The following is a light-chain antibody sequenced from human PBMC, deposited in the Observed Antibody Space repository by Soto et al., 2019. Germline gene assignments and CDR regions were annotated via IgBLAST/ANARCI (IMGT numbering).Light chain of an antibody. CDR2: KVS. CDR3: LQVTRCPYP. Sequence: DVVMTQSPLSLPVTLGQPASISCRCSPSLVFVHGDTYLDWFQHRPGQSPRRLIYKVSNRDYGVTERVSGSGSGPEFTLKISRVEAEEVGVYYCLQVTRCPYPFAQGTNLEIK. J-gene: IGKJ2*01. CDR1: PSLVFVHGDTY. V-gene: IGKV2-30*01.